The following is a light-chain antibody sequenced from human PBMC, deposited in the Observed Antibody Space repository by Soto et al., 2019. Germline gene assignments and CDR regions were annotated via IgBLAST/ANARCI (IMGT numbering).Light chain of an antibody. CDR2: ESS. V-gene: IGKV3-11*01. CDR3: QQRRNWLT. Sequence: VVLTQSPATLSLSPGERATLSCRASQSVRTYLAWYQQKPGQAPRLLIYESSNRATGIPDRFSGSGSGTDFTLTVSSLEPEDFAVYYCQQRRNWLTFGGGTKVDI. J-gene: IGKJ4*01. CDR1: QSVRTY.